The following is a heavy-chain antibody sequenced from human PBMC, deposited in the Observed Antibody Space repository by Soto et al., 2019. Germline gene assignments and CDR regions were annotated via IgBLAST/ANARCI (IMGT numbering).Heavy chain of an antibody. J-gene: IGHJ5*02. CDR1: GFTFSSYA. CDR2: ISGSGDST. Sequence: EVQLLESGGGLVQPGGSLRLSCAASGFTFSSYAMNWVRQAPGKGLEWVSIISGSGDSTYYADSVKGRFTISRDNTKNTLYLQMNSLSAEDTAVYYCANKFFSGSGSYRGWFDPWGQGTLVTVSS. V-gene: IGHV3-23*01. CDR3: ANKFFSGSGSYRGWFDP. D-gene: IGHD3-10*01.